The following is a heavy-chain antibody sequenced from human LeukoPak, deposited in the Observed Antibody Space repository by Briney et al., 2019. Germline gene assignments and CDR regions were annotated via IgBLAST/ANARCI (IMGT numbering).Heavy chain of an antibody. CDR3: ARVAVAGITNWFDP. Sequence: KPSETLSLTCSVTGYSISSGYYWGWIRQPPGKGLEWIGSIYYSGSTYYNPSLKSRVTISVDKSKNQFSLKLSSVTAADTAVYYCARVAVAGITNWFDPWGQGTLVTVSS. CDR2: IYYSGST. V-gene: IGHV4-38-2*02. D-gene: IGHD6-19*01. J-gene: IGHJ5*02. CDR1: GYSISSGYY.